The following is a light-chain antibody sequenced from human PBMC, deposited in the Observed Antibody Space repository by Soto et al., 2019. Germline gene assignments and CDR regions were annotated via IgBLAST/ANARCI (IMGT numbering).Light chain of an antibody. CDR1: QGVSRK. CDR2: GAS. J-gene: IGKJ4*01. V-gene: IGKV3-20*01. CDR3: QQYGSSPLT. Sequence: TQSPATLSVTTGERVTFSCRASQGVSRKLAWYQHKPGQAPRLLIHGASSRASGIPDRFSGSGSGTDFTLTISRLEPEDFAVYYCQQYGSSPLTFGGG.